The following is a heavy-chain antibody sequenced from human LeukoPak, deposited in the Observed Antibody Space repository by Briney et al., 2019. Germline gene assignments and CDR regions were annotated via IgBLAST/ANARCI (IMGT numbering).Heavy chain of an antibody. CDR1: GFTFSSYT. D-gene: IGHD7-27*01. CDR2: ISSRGASI. Sequence: PGGSLRLSCAASGFTFSSYTMNWVRQAPGKWLEWVSSISSRGASIYYADSVRGRFTISRDNAKNTLYLQMNSLRAEDTAVYYCARGPPSNWGKGYYYYMDVWGKGTTVTVSS. CDR3: ARGPPSNWGKGYYYYMDV. J-gene: IGHJ6*03. V-gene: IGHV3-21*01.